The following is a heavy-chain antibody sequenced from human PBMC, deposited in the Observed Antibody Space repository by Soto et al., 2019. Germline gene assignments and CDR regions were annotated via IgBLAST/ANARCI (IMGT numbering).Heavy chain of an antibody. Sequence: PGGSLRLSCAASGFTFSSYAMSWVRQAPGKGLEWVSAISGSGGSTYYADSVKSRFTISRDNSKNTLYLQMNSLRAEDTAVYYCAKPYYYDSSGYLYYYGMDVWGQGTTVTVSS. J-gene: IGHJ6*02. CDR2: ISGSGGST. V-gene: IGHV3-23*01. CDR3: AKPYYYDSSGYLYYYGMDV. D-gene: IGHD3-22*01. CDR1: GFTFSSYA.